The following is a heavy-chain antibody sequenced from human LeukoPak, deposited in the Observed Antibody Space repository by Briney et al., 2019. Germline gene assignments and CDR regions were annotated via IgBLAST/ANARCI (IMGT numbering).Heavy chain of an antibody. CDR2: IYQSGST. Sequence: SGTLSLTCAVSGGSLSRSNWWSWVRPPPGKGLEWIGEIYQSGSTNYNPSLKSRVTILVDNSKNQFSLKVSSVTAADTAVYFCARSVSGSYGAFDIWGQGTLVTVSS. CDR1: GGSLSRSNW. CDR3: ARSVSGSYGAFDI. V-gene: IGHV4-4*02. D-gene: IGHD1-26*01. J-gene: IGHJ3*02.